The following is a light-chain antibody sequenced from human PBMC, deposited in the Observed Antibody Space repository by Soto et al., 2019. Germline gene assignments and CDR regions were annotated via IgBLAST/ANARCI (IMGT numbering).Light chain of an antibody. CDR1: QSVSSSY. Sequence: EIVLTQSPVTLFFSPGEKGPLSCSASQSVSSSYSAWYQQKPGQAPRLLIYGASSRATGIPDRFSGSGSGTDFTLTISRLEPEDFAVYYCQQYGSSPITCGQGTRLEIK. CDR3: QQYGSSPIT. V-gene: IGKV3-20*01. CDR2: GAS. J-gene: IGKJ5*01.